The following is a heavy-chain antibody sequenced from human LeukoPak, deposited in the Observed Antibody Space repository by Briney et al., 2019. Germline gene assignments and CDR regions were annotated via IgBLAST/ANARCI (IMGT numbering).Heavy chain of an antibody. V-gene: IGHV4-59*01. CDR3: ASSGYCSSTSCPYYYYYYYMDV. Sequence: SETLSLTCTVSGGSISSYYWSWIRQPPGKGLEWIGYIYYSGSTNYNPSLKSRVTISVDTSKNQFSLKLSSVTAADTAVYYCASSGYCSSTSCPYYYYYYYMDVWGKGTTVTVSS. D-gene: IGHD2-2*01. CDR2: IYYSGST. CDR1: GGSISSYY. J-gene: IGHJ6*03.